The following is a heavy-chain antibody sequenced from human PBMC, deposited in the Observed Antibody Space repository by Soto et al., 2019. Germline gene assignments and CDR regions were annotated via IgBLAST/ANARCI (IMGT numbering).Heavy chain of an antibody. CDR2: IYYSGST. V-gene: IGHV4-39*01. J-gene: IGHJ4*02. Sequence: SETLSLTCTASGGSISSSSYYWGWIRQPPGKGLEWIGSIYYSGSTYYNPSLKSRVTISVDTSKNQFSLKVSSVTAADTAVYYCARHIEDILTGYYPAFDYWGQGTPVTSPQ. CDR3: ARHIEDILTGYYPAFDY. D-gene: IGHD3-9*01. CDR1: GGSISSSSYY.